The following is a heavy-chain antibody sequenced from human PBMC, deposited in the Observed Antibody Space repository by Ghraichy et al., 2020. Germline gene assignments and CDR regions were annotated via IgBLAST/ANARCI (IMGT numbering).Heavy chain of an antibody. V-gene: IGHV4-38-2*01. J-gene: IGHJ6*02. CDR1: GYSISSGYY. CDR2: IYQSGIT. CDR3: ARVTNGMDV. Sequence: SETLSLTCAVSGYSISSGYYWGWIRQPPAKGLEWIGNIYQSGITYYNPSLKSRVTISEDTSKNQFSLKLSSVTAADTAVYYCARVTNGMDVWGQGTTVTVSS.